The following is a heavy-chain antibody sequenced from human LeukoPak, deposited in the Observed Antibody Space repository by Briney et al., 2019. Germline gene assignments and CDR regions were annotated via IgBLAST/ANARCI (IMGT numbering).Heavy chain of an antibody. CDR1: GGTFSSYA. D-gene: IGHD5-12*01. Sequence: ASVKVSCKASGGTFSSYAISWVRQAPGQGLEWMGWISAYNGNTNYAQKLQGRVTMTTDTSTSTAYMELSSLRSEDTAVYYCATTDLSTVATITGFDYWGQGTLVTVSS. CDR2: ISAYNGNT. J-gene: IGHJ4*02. V-gene: IGHV1-18*01. CDR3: ATTDLSTVATITGFDY.